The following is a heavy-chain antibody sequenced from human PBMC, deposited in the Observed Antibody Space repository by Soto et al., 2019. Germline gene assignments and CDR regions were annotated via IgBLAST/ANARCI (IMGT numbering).Heavy chain of an antibody. CDR1: GGTFSSYA. Sequence: ASVKVSCKASGGTFSSYAISWVRQAPGQGLEWMGGIIPIFGTANYAQKFQGRVTITADESTSTAYMELSSLRSEDTAVYYCARDRHYSPGIVVVVAATPNYYYGMDVWGQGTTVTVSS. V-gene: IGHV1-69*13. D-gene: IGHD2-15*01. CDR3: ARDRHYSPGIVVVVAATPNYYYGMDV. CDR2: IIPIFGTA. J-gene: IGHJ6*02.